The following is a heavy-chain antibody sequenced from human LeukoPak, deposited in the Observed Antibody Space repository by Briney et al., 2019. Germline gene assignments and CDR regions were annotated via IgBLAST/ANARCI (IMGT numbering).Heavy chain of an antibody. CDR3: AGGRVGATTLVFDY. J-gene: IGHJ4*02. Sequence: ASVKVSCKASGYTFTGHYMHWVRQAPGQGLEGMGWINPNSGGTNYAQKFQGRVTMTRDTSISTAYMELSSLRSDDTAVYYCAGGRVGATTLVFDYWGQGTLVTVSS. CDR2: INPNSGGT. V-gene: IGHV1-2*02. CDR1: GYTFTGHY. D-gene: IGHD1-26*01.